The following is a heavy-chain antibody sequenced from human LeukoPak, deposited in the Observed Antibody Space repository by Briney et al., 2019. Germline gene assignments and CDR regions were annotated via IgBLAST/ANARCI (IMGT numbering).Heavy chain of an antibody. D-gene: IGHD2-21*01. J-gene: IGHJ6*02. CDR1: GGSISSSNW. CDR3: ARHMDYYYYGMDV. CDR2: IYHSGST. Sequence: SETLSLTCAVSGGSISSSNWWSWVRQPPGKGLEWIGEIYHSGSTNYNPSLKSRVTISVDTSKNQFSLKLTSVTAADTAVYYCARHMDYYYYGMDVWGQGTTVTVSS. V-gene: IGHV4-4*02.